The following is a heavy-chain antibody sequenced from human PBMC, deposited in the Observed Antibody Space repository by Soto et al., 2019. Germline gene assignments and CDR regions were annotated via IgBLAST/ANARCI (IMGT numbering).Heavy chain of an antibody. CDR3: AKDTSSSPYYMDV. J-gene: IGHJ6*03. CDR2: ITGSTGTT. CDR1: GFTFSNFA. V-gene: IGHV3-23*01. D-gene: IGHD2-2*01. Sequence: EVQILESGGGSVQPGGSLRLSCAASGFTFSNFAMSWVRHAPGKGLEWVSEITGSTGTTYYADSVRGRFIISRDNSKNTLHLQMNSLRAEDTAVYYCAKDTSSSPYYMDVWGKVTTVTVSS.